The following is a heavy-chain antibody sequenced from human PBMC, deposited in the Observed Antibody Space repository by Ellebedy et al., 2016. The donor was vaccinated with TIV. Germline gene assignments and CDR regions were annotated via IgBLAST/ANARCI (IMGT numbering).Heavy chain of an antibody. D-gene: IGHD5-18*01. CDR1: GFPFSPYA. V-gene: IGHV3-23*01. Sequence: GESLKISCAASGFPFSPYAMAWVRQAPGKGLEWVSGIVGSGAQKYADSVKGRFIISRDNAKRTVDLQMNSLRAEDTAVYFCAKDRTPGDGYWVFDNWGQGTLVSVSS. CDR3: AKDRTPGDGYWVFDN. J-gene: IGHJ4*02. CDR2: IVGSGA.